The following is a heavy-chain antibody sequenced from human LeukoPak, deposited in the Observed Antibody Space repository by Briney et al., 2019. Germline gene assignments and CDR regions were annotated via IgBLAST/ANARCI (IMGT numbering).Heavy chain of an antibody. CDR1: GFTFSSYG. CDR3: AKGQGMIVVVSLDY. Sequence: PGRSLRLSCAASGFTFSSYGMHWVRQAPGKGLEWVAVISYDGSNKYYADSVKGRFTISRDNSKNTLYLQMNSLRAEDTAVYYCAKGQGMIVVVSLDYWGQGTLVTVSS. CDR2: ISYDGSNK. J-gene: IGHJ4*02. V-gene: IGHV3-30*18. D-gene: IGHD3-22*01.